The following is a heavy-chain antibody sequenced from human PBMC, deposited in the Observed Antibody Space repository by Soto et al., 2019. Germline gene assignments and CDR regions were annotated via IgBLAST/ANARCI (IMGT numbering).Heavy chain of an antibody. Sequence: QVQLVESGGGLVKPGGSLRLSCAVSGFTFSDYYMTWIRQAPGKGLDWVSYISSSTSHTNYADSVKGRFTMSRDNAKNSLFLQMNSLRAEDTAVYYCARGRGAAADYFDFWGQGTLVTVSS. CDR2: ISSSTSHT. J-gene: IGHJ4*02. V-gene: IGHV3-11*05. CDR3: ARGRGAAADYFDF. CDR1: GFTFSDYY. D-gene: IGHD6-13*01.